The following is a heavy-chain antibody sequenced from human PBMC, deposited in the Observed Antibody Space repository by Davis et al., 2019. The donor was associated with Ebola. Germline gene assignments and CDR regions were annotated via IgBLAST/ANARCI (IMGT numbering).Heavy chain of an antibody. CDR2: IRGSAGSI. V-gene: IGHV3-21*01. J-gene: IGHJ4*02. Sequence: GESLKISCAASGFTLNNYGMNWVRQAPGKGLEWVSAIRGSAGSIYYADSLKGRFTISRDDAKNMLYLQMNSLRDEDTGVYYCARDGDDAVDLDYWGQGTQVTVSS. CDR1: GFTLNNYG. CDR3: ARDGDDAVDLDY. D-gene: IGHD2-21*02.